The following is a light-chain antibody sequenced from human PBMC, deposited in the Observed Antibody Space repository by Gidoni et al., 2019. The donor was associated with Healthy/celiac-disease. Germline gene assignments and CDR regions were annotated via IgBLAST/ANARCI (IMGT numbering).Light chain of an antibody. J-gene: IGKJ2*01. CDR1: QSVSSSY. CDR3: QQYGSSPQT. Sequence: EIVLTQSPGTLSLSSGERATLSCRASQSVSSSYLAWYQQKPGQAPRLLIYGASSRATGIPDRFSGSGPGTDFTLTISRLEPEDFAVYYCQQYGSSPQTFGQGTKLEIK. V-gene: IGKV3-20*01. CDR2: GAS.